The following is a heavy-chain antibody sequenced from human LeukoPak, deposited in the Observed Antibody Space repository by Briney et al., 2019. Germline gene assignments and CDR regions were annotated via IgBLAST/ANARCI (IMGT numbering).Heavy chain of an antibody. V-gene: IGHV3-30-3*01. J-gene: IGHJ4*02. CDR1: GFTFSSYA. D-gene: IGHD1-14*01. CDR3: VRENWYRFDN. Sequence: GGSLRLSCAASGFTFSSYAMHWVRQAPGKGLEWVAVISYDGSNKYYADSVKGRFTISRDNSKNTLYLQMNSLKTEDTAVYYCVRENWYRFDNWGQGTLVTVSS. CDR2: ISYDGSNK.